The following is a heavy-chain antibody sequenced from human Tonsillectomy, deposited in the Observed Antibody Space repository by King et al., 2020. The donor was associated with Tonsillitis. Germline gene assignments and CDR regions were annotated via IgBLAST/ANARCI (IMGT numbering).Heavy chain of an antibody. CDR3: ARDSSPNHGYAPFDS. J-gene: IGHJ4*02. Sequence: VQLVESGGGLVKPGGSLRLSCAASGFTFSSYSMNWVRQAPGKGLEWVSSIGGSSSDIYYADSVKGRFTISRDNAKNSLYLQMNSLRAEDTAVYYCARDSSPNHGYAPFDSWGQGTLVTVSS. V-gene: IGHV3-21*01. D-gene: IGHD5-18*01. CDR2: IGGSSSDI. CDR1: GFTFSSYS.